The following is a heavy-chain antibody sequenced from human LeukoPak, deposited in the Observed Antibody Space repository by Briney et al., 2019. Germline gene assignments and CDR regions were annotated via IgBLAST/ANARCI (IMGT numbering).Heavy chain of an antibody. CDR2: ILSSSGYA. CDR3: AKDNDFWRY. Sequence: GGSLRLSCAASGFTFSTYSMNWIRQAPGKGLEWVSYILSSSGYAYYADAVKGRFTISRDNAKNSVYLQMNSLRAEDTAVYYCAKDNDFWRYWGQGTLVTVSS. CDR1: GFTFSTYS. V-gene: IGHV3-21*04. D-gene: IGHD3-3*01. J-gene: IGHJ4*02.